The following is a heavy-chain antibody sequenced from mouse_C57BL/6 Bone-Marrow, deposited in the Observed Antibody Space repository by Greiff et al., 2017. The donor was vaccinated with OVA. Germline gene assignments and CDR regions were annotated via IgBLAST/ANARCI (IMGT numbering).Heavy chain of an antibody. V-gene: IGHV6-6*01. CDR1: GFTFSDAW. CDR3: TRRSYGSSHYAMDY. D-gene: IGHD1-1*01. J-gene: IGHJ4*01. CDR2: IRNKANNHAT. Sequence: DVKLVESGGGLVQPGGSMKLSCAASGFTFSDAWMDWVRQSPEKGLEWVAEIRNKANNHATYYAESVKGRFTISRDDSKSNVNLQMNSLRAEDTVIYYCTRRSYGSSHYAMDYWGQGTSVTVSS.